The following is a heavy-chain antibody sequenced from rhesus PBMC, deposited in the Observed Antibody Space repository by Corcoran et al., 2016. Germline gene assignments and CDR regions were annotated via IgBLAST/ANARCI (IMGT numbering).Heavy chain of an antibody. V-gene: IGHV4-127*01. Sequence: QVQLQESGPGLVKPSETLSLTCAVSGYSIRSVYAWSCIRQPPGKGLEWIGHVGGSGGSTNYSPSRNSRVTISKDKAKNHVYLNLRYVTAADTAVYYCARDVRIYSNYDAFESWGQGLRVTVSS. CDR1: GYSIRSVYA. CDR3: ARDVRIYSNYDAFES. CDR2: VGGSGGST. D-gene: IGHD4-23*01. J-gene: IGHJ3*01.